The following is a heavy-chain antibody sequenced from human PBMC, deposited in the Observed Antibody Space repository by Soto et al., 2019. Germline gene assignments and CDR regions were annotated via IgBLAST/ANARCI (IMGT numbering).Heavy chain of an antibody. CDR2: ISDSGRTT. CDR3: VHGYFVDN. V-gene: IGHV3-23*01. CDR1: GFTFSNYA. Sequence: EVQLLESGGDLVQPGGSLRLSCAASGFTFSNYAMSWVRQAPGQGLEWVSGISDSGRTTFYPDSVKGRFTISRDNSKNTLYLQMNSLTVEDTAVYYCVHGYFVDNWGQGTLVTVSS. J-gene: IGHJ4*02. D-gene: IGHD5-12*01.